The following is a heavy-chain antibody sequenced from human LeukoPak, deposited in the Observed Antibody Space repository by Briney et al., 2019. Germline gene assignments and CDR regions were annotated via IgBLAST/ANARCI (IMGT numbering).Heavy chain of an antibody. CDR2: IIPIFGTA. J-gene: IGHJ6*02. V-gene: IGHV1-69*13. CDR3: ARPPEGYCSSTSCYDHPYYYYYGMDV. D-gene: IGHD2-2*01. Sequence: GASVKVSCKASGYTFTSYGISWVRQAPGQGLEWMGGIIPIFGTANYAQKFQGRVTITADESTSTAYMELSSLRSEDTAVYYCARPPEGYCSSTSCYDHPYYYYYGMDVWGQGTTVTVSS. CDR1: GYTFTSYG.